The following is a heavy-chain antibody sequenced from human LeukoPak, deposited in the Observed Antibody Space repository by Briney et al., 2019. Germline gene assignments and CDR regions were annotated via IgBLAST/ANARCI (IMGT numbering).Heavy chain of an antibody. CDR2: IYSGGST. CDR3: AREAYLGYCSSTSCYVDY. CDR1: GFTVSSNY. D-gene: IGHD2-2*01. V-gene: IGHV3-53*01. Sequence: PGGSLRLSCAASGFTVSSNYMSWVRQAPGKGLEWVSVIYSGGSTYYADSVKGRFTISRDNSKNTLYLQMNSLRAEDTAVYYCAREAYLGYCSSTSCYVDYWGQGTLVTVSS. J-gene: IGHJ4*02.